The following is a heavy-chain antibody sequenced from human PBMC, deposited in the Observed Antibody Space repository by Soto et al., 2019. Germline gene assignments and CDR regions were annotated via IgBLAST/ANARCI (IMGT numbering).Heavy chain of an antibody. CDR2: ISTNGGST. J-gene: IGHJ4*02. V-gene: IGHV3-64D*06. CDR1: GFTFSSYA. Sequence: PGGSLRLSCSASGFTFSSYAMHWVRQAPGKGLEYVSSISTNGGSTHYADSVKGGFTISRDNSKNTQYLQMSSLRADDTAVYYCVKGEYYYDSRGYCPYDYWGQGTLGTVSS. CDR3: VKGEYYYDSRGYCPYDY. D-gene: IGHD3-22*01.